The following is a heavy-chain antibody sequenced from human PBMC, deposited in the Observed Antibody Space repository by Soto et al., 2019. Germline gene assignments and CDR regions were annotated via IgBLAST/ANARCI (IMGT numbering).Heavy chain of an antibody. Sequence: PGGSLRLSCAASGFTFSSYWMHWVRQAPGKGLVWVSRINSDGSSTSYADSVKGRFTISRDNAKNTLYLQMNRLRAEDTAVYYCARDRVLIYYYYGMDVWGQGTTVTVSS. V-gene: IGHV3-74*01. CDR1: GFTFSSYW. CDR3: ARDRVLIYYYYGMDV. J-gene: IGHJ6*02. CDR2: INSDGSST. D-gene: IGHD2-8*01.